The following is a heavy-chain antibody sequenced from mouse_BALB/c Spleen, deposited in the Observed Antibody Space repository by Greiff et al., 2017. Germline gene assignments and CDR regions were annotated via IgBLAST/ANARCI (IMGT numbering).Heavy chain of an antibody. V-gene: IGHV1S22*01. D-gene: IGHD1-1*01. CDR2: IYPGSGST. CDR1: GYTFTSYW. Sequence: KQPGSELVRPGASVKLSCKASGYTFTSYWMHWVKQRHGQGLEWIGNIYPGSGSTNYDEKFKSKGTLTVDTSSSTAYMHLSSLTSEDSAVYYCTREGAYYYGSSYYFDYWGQGTTLTVSS. CDR3: TREGAYYYGSSYYFDY. J-gene: IGHJ2*01.